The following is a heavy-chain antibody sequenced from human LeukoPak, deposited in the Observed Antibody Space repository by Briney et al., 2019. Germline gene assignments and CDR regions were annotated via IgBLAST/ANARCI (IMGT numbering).Heavy chain of an antibody. CDR2: INKDGSAK. J-gene: IGHJ4*02. CDR1: GFTFSTYW. CDR3: ARSPAPGSVDY. V-gene: IGHV3-7*01. Sequence: PRGSLRLSCAVSGFTFSTYWMSWVRQAPGKGLDWVANINKDGSAKYLVDSVKGRFTISRDNAKNSLYLQMSSLRVEDTAVYYCARSPAPGSVDYWGQGTLVTVSS. D-gene: IGHD6-13*01.